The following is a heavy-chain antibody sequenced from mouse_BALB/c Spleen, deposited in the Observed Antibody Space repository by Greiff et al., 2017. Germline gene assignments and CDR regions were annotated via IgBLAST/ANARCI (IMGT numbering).Heavy chain of an antibody. CDR1: GFNIKDYY. J-gene: IGHJ4*01. CDR2: IDPENGNT. V-gene: IGHV14-1*02. D-gene: IGHD1-3*01. CDR3: ARSGYYAMDY. Sequence: EVKLQESGAELVRPGALVKLSCKASGFNIKDYYMHWVKQRPEQGLEWIGWIDPENGNTIYDPKFQGKASITADTSSNTAYLQLSSLTSEDTAVYYCARSGYYAMDYWGQGTSVTVSS.